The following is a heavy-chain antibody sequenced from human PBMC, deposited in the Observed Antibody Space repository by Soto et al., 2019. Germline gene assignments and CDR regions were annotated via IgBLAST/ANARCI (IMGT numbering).Heavy chain of an antibody. CDR3: ARVWDDYGDYVYYYYMDV. Sequence: QVQLVQSGAEVKKPGASVKVSCKASGYTFTSYGISWVRQAPGQGLEWMGWISAYNGNTNYAQKLQGRVIMTTDTSTRTAYMELRSLRSDDTAVYYCARVWDDYGDYVYYYYMDVWGKGTTVTVSS. CDR2: ISAYNGNT. V-gene: IGHV1-18*01. D-gene: IGHD4-17*01. CDR1: GYTFTSYG. J-gene: IGHJ6*03.